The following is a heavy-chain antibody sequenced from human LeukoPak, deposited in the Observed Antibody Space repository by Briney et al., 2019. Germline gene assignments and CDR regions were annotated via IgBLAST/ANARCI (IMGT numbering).Heavy chain of an antibody. Sequence: ASVKVSCKASGYTFTSYCISWVRQAPGQGLEWMGWISAYNGNTNYAQKLQGRVTMTTGTSTSTAYMEPRSLRSDDTAVYYCARSTRGDARGNWGQGTLVTVSS. CDR2: ISAYNGNT. J-gene: IGHJ4*02. D-gene: IGHD4-17*01. V-gene: IGHV1-18*01. CDR3: ARSTRGDARGN. CDR1: GYTFTSYC.